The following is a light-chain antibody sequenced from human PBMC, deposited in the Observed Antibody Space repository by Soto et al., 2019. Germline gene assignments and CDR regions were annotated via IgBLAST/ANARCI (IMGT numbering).Light chain of an antibody. J-gene: IGKJ1*01. CDR1: QSIGLA. CDR2: DAS. V-gene: IGKV3-11*01. Sequence: EMLLTQSPATLSLSPGERATLSCRASQSIGLAIAWYQHKPGQAPRLLIFDASQRATGIPARFRGSGSGTDFTLSISSLEPEDFAVYYCQQRTDRPPWTFGQGTKV. CDR3: QQRTDRPPWT.